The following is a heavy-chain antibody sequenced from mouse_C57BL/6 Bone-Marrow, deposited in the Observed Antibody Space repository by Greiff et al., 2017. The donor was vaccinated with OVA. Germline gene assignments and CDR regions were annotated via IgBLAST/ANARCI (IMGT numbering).Heavy chain of an antibody. J-gene: IGHJ1*03. V-gene: IGHV1-80*01. CDR3: ANYGSSRWYFDV. D-gene: IGHD1-1*01. Sequence: QVHVKQSGAELVKPGASVKISCKASGYAFSSYWMNWVKQRPGKGLEWIGQIYPGDGDTNYNGKFKGKATLTADKSSSTAYMQLSSLTSEDSAVYFCANYGSSRWYFDVWGTGTTVTVSS. CDR1: GYAFSSYW. CDR2: IYPGDGDT.